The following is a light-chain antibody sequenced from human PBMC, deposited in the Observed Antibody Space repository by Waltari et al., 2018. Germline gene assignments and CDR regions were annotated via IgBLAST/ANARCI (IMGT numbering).Light chain of an antibody. Sequence: IVLTQSPGTLSLSPGERATLSCRASQSVSRTLAWYPQKPGQAPKLLIYGASILATGIPDRFTGSGSGTDFSLTISSLEPEDFAIYFCQHYVRLPATFGQGTKVEIK. J-gene: IGKJ1*01. CDR2: GAS. CDR3: QHYVRLPAT. V-gene: IGKV3-20*01. CDR1: QSVSRT.